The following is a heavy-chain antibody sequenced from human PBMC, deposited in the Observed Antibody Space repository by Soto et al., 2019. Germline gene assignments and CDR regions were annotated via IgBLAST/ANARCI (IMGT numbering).Heavy chain of an antibody. CDR1: GFTFSNSW. CDR3: VKVLARGVGVPRFYFDS. CDR2: INADGTST. D-gene: IGHD2-2*01. Sequence: GGSLRLSCAASGFTFSNSWMHWVRQVSGKGLEWVSRINADGTSTSYADSVKGRFTISRANAKNTLYLHVNSLRAEDTAVYYCVKVLARGVGVPRFYFDSWGQGALVTVSS. J-gene: IGHJ4*02. V-gene: IGHV3-74*01.